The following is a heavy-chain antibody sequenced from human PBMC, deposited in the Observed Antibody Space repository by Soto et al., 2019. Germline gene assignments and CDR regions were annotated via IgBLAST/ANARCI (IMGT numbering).Heavy chain of an antibody. Sequence: ASVKVSCKASGYTFTSYDINWVRLATGQGREWMGWMNPNSGNTGYAQKFQGRVTMTRHTSLSTAYMELSSLRSEDTAVYYCARGLGADDFWSGPDYWGQGTLVTVSS. CDR3: ARGLGADDFWSGPDY. J-gene: IGHJ4*02. CDR2: MNPNSGNT. CDR1: GYTFTSYD. V-gene: IGHV1-8*01. D-gene: IGHD3-3*01.